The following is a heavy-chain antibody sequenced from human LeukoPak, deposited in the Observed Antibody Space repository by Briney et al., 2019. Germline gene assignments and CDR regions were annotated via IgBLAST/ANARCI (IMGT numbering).Heavy chain of an antibody. J-gene: IGHJ4*02. D-gene: IGHD2-15*01. CDR2: IWYDGSKK. CDR3: ARDPCSGGSCYPFDY. CDR1: GFTFSSHG. V-gene: IGHV3-33*01. Sequence: GGSLRLSCAASGFTFSSHGMHWVRQAPGKGLEWVAVIWYDGSKKQYADSVKGRFTVSRDNSKNTLYLQMNSLRAEDTAVYYCARDPCSGGSCYPFDYWGQGTLVTVSS.